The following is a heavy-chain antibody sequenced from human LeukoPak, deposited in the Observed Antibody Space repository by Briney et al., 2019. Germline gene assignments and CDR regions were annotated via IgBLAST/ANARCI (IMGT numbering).Heavy chain of an antibody. Sequence: GRSLRLSCAASGFSVSDTYMNWVRQAPGKGLEGVSAIYSAGSTYYADSVKGIFAVARDNSKNMLYLQMNRLRAEDTAVYYWAGVVRGVTVRDYWGQGTLVTVSS. V-gene: IGHV3-66*01. CDR1: GFSVSDTY. CDR2: IYSAGST. D-gene: IGHD3-10*01. J-gene: IGHJ4*02. CDR3: AGVVRGVTVRDY.